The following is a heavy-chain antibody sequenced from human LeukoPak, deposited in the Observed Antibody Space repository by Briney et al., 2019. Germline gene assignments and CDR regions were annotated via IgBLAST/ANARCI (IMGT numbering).Heavy chain of an antibody. V-gene: IGHV3-33*01. CDR3: ARESSLSLVTMVRGGYDY. Sequence: GGSLRLSCAASGFTFSSYGMHWVRQAPGKGLEWVAVIWYDGSNKYYADSVKGRFTISRDNSKNTLYLQMNSLRAEDTAVYYCARESSLSLVTMVRGGYDYWGQGTLVTVSS. CDR1: GFTFSSYG. CDR2: IWYDGSNK. J-gene: IGHJ4*02. D-gene: IGHD3-10*01.